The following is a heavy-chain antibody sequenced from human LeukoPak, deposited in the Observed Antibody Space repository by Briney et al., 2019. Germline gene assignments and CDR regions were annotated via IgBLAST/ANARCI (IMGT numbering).Heavy chain of an antibody. V-gene: IGHV3-53*01. Sequence: PGGSLRLFCSASGFIISNYAMHWVRQAPGKGLEWVSVIYSGGSTYYADSVKGRFTISRDNSKNTLYLQMNSLRAEDTAVYYCARTSNLYSSGWYHKGYYFDYWGQGTLVTVSS. D-gene: IGHD6-19*01. CDR3: ARTSNLYSSGWYHKGYYFDY. CDR1: GFIISNYA. CDR2: IYSGGST. J-gene: IGHJ4*02.